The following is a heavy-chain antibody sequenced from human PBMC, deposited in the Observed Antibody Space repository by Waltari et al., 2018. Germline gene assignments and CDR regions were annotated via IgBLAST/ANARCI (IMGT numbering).Heavy chain of an antibody. CDR1: GGSISSYY. D-gene: IGHD2-21*01. J-gene: IGHJ4*02. CDR3: ARGGAYCGGDCYPHLDY. Sequence: QVQLQESGPRLVKPSETLSLTCTVSGGSISSYYWSWIRQPPVKGLEWSGYIYYSGSTSYNPSLKSLVTVSVDTSKNQLSLKLSSVTAADTAVYYCARGGAYCGGDCYPHLDYWGQGTLVTVSS. CDR2: IYYSGST. V-gene: IGHV4-59*01.